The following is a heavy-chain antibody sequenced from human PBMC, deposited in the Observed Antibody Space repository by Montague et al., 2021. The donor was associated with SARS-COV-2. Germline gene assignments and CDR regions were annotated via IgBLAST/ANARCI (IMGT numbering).Heavy chain of an antibody. CDR1: GFSLSTSGVC. J-gene: IGHJ3*02. CDR2: XYWXDDK. Sequence: PALVKPTQTLTLTCTFSGFSLSTSGVCVGWIRQPPGKALEWLALXYWXDDKRYSPSLKSRLTITKDTSKNQVVLTMTNMDPVDTATYCCAHRPGIAVAGGAFDIWGQGTMVTVSS. CDR3: AHRPGIAVAGGAFDI. V-gene: IGHV2-5*01. D-gene: IGHD6-19*01.